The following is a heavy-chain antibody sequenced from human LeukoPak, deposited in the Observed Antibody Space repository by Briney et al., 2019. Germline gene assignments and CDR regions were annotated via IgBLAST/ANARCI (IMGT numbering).Heavy chain of an antibody. Sequence: QPGRSLRLSCAASGFRFRFYALHWVRQAPGKGLDWVAVISYDGNHKYYADSVKGRFTISRDNSKNTLYLQMNSLRAEDTAVYYCAKDMRDFGVVTWFDPWGQGTLVTVSS. CDR1: GFRFRFYA. V-gene: IGHV3-30*04. J-gene: IGHJ5*02. D-gene: IGHD3-3*01. CDR2: ISYDGNHK. CDR3: AKDMRDFGVVTWFDP.